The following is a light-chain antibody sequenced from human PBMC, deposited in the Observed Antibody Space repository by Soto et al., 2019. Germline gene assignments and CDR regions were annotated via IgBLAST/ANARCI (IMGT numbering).Light chain of an antibody. CDR2: GAS. CDR3: QQANKFPRD. Sequence: DIQMTQSPPSLSASVGDRVTIICRASQDIRGWLAWYQKKPGKGPKLLIHGASNLQSGVPSRFSGSGSGTEFTLNINNLQAEDFATYFCQQANKFPRDFGPGTTVEIK. V-gene: IGKV1-12*01. J-gene: IGKJ3*01. CDR1: QDIRGW.